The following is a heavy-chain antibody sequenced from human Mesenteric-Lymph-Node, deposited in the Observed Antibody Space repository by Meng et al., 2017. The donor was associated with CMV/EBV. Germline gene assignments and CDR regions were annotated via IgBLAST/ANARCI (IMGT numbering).Heavy chain of an antibody. CDR1: GFTFNSYA. CDR2: ISRSSYI. V-gene: IGHV3-21*01. Sequence: GGSLRLSCAASGFTFNSYAMNWVRQAPGKGLEWVSSISRSSYIFYADSVKGRFTISRDNAKNSLYLQMNSLRGEDTAVYYCARSLATLVPYYYGMDVWGQGTTVTVSS. CDR3: ARSLATLVPYYYGMDV. J-gene: IGHJ6*02. D-gene: IGHD6-13*01.